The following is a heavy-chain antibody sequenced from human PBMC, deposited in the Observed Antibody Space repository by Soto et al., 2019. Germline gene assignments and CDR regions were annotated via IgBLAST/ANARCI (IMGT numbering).Heavy chain of an antibody. CDR2: ISGSGGST. J-gene: IGHJ6*02. Sequence: GGSLRLSCAASGFTFSSYAMSWVRQAPGKGLEWVSAISGSGGSTYYADSVKGRFTISRDNSKNTLYLQMNSLRAEDTAVYYCAKDDYGDTAYYYYGMDVWGQGTTVTVSS. V-gene: IGHV3-23*01. D-gene: IGHD4-17*01. CDR1: GFTFSSYA. CDR3: AKDDYGDTAYYYYGMDV.